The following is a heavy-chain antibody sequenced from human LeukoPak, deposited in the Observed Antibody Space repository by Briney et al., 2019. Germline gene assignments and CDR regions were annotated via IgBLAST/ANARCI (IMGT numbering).Heavy chain of an antibody. CDR1: GYSFTSYW. Sequence: GESLKISCKGSGYSFTSYWIGWVRQMPGKGLEWMGIIYPGDSDTRYSPSFQGQVTISADKSISTAYLQWSSLKASDTAMYYCARLPYYYGSGSFSYYFDYWGQETLVTVSS. J-gene: IGHJ4*02. CDR3: ARLPYYYGSGSFSYYFDY. CDR2: IYPGDSDT. V-gene: IGHV5-51*01. D-gene: IGHD3-10*01.